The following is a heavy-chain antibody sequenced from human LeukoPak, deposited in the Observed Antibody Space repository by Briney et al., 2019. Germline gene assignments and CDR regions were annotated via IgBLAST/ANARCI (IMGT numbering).Heavy chain of an antibody. CDR3: AREVTAVAVNWFDP. D-gene: IGHD6-19*01. Sequence: ASVKVSCKAPGHTFSGYYLHWVRQAPGQGLEWMGWINPNSGGTNYAQKFQGRVTMSRDTSISTAYMELSRLRSDDTTVYYCAREVTAVAVNWFDPWGQGTLVTVSS. J-gene: IGHJ5*02. CDR2: INPNSGGT. V-gene: IGHV1-2*02. CDR1: GHTFSGYY.